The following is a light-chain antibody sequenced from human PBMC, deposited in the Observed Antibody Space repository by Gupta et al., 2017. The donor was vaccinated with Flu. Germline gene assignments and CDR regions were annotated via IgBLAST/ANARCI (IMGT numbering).Light chain of an antibody. CDR2: DTS. J-gene: IGKJ4*01. CDR1: QSIAGY. CDR3: QQRSNWPPGAS. Sequence: EIVLTQSPVALSLSPGERTTLSCRASQSIAGYLAWYQQRPGQAPKLLIYDTSIRASGIPARFSGSGSETDFTLTISSREPEDFAVYYCQQRSNWPPGASFGGGTKVEIK. V-gene: IGKV3-11*01.